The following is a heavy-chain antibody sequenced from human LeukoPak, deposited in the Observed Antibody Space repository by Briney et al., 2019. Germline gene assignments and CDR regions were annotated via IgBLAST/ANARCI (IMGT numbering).Heavy chain of an antibody. CDR1: GFTFNTYW. CDR3: ASRAHFWSGPGG. J-gene: IGHJ4*02. Sequence: GGSLRLSCAASGFTFNTYWMSWVRQAPGKGLEWVANIKQDGSEKYYVDSVKGRFTISRDNAKNSLYLQMNSLRAEDTAVYYCASRAHFWSGPGGWGQGTLVTVSS. V-gene: IGHV3-7*01. D-gene: IGHD3-3*02. CDR2: IKQDGSEK.